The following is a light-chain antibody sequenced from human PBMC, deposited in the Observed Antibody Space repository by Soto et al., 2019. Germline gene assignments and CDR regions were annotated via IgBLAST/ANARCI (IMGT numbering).Light chain of an antibody. CDR2: GAS. CDR3: QQYFRWPPWT. V-gene: IGKV3-15*01. J-gene: IGKJ1*01. CDR1: QSVSTD. Sequence: EVLVTQSPATLSVSPGEGVTLSCRASQSVSTDLAWYQQKPGQAPRLLIYGASIRAIGVPDRFSGSGSGTDFTFNISSLQSEDSAIYYCQQYFRWPPWTFGQGTKV.